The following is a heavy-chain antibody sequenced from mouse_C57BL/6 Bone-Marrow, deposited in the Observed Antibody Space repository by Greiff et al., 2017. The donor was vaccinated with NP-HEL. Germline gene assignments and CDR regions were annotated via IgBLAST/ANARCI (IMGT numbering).Heavy chain of an antibody. CDR1: GFNIKDDY. J-gene: IGHJ3*01. CDR3: TTSQIYYYGSSYPAWFAY. V-gene: IGHV14-4*01. Sequence: VQLQQSGAELVRPGASVKLSCTASGFNIKDDYMHWVKQRPEQGLEWIGWIDPENGDTEYASKFQGKATITADTSSNTAYLQLSSLTSEDTAVYYCTTSQIYYYGSSYPAWFAYWGQGTLVTVSA. CDR2: IDPENGDT. D-gene: IGHD1-1*01.